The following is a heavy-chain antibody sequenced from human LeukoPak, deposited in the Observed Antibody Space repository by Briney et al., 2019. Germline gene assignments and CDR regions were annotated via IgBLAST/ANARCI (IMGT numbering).Heavy chain of an antibody. CDR3: ATDPYYGSGRPFDY. D-gene: IGHD3-10*01. Sequence: GASVKVSCKVSGYTLTELSMHWVRQAPGKGLECMGGFDPEDGETIYAQKFQRRVTMTEDTSTDTAYMELSSLRSEDTAVYYCATDPYYGSGRPFDYWGQGTLVTVSS. V-gene: IGHV1-24*01. CDR1: GYTLTELS. J-gene: IGHJ4*02. CDR2: FDPEDGET.